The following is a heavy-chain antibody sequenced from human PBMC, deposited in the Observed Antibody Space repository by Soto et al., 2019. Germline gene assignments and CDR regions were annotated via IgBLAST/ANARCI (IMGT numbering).Heavy chain of an antibody. J-gene: IGHJ3*02. Sequence: QVQLQESGPGLVKPSQTLSLTCTVSGGSITSGDYYWSWIRQPPGKGLEWIGYIYYSGSTYYKSSLKSRVIRSIDTAKIQFSLKLSSVTAADTAVYYCARKGWPDVFDIWGQGAMVTVSS. CDR3: ARKGWPDVFDI. CDR1: GGSITSGDYY. V-gene: IGHV4-30-4*01. CDR2: IYYSGST.